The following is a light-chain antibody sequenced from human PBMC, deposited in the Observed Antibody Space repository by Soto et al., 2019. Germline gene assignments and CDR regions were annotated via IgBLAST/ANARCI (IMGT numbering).Light chain of an antibody. J-gene: IGKJ1*01. CDR2: STS. Sequence: VMTQSPDTLSASPGERVSLSCRASQSVNHNLAWYQQKPGQAPRLLMYSTSIRATGIPDRFSGSGSGTDFTLTISRLDPEDFAVYYCQHYDRAPMWTFGQGTKVDIK. CDR3: QHYDRAPMWT. V-gene: IGKV3-20*01. CDR1: QSVNHN.